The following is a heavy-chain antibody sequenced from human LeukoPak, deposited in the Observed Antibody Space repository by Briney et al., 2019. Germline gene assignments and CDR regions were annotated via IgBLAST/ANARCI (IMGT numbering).Heavy chain of an antibody. CDR1: GGSISSSNW. CDR3: ARHRFGAYDYDC. J-gene: IGHJ4*02. V-gene: IGHV4-4*02. CDR2: IYHSGST. Sequence: PSETLSLTCAVSGGSISSSNWWNWVRQSPGKGLEWIGEIYHSGSTNYNPSLKSRVTISIDKSRNQFSLKLSSVTAADTAVYYCARHRFGAYDYDCWGQGTLVIVSS. D-gene: IGHD5-12*01.